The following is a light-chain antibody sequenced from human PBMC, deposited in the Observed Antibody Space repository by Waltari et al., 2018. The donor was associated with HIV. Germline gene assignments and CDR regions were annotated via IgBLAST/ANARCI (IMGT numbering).Light chain of an antibody. CDR3: AAWDDNLDGYV. CDR1: NSNIGSNV. Sequence: QSVLTQPPSASGTPGQRVTISCSGSNSNIGSNVVNWYQQLPGTAPKLRIYRNNQWPSGVPDRFSGSKSGTSASLAIRGLQSEDEADYYCAAWDDNLDGYVFGPGTKVTVL. V-gene: IGLV1-44*01. CDR2: RNN. J-gene: IGLJ1*01.